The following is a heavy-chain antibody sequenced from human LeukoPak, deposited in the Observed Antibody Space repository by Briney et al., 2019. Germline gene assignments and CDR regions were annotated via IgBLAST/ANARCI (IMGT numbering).Heavy chain of an antibody. V-gene: IGHV4-4*07. CDR3: VRGFHVSVDNWFDY. D-gene: IGHD1-20*01. CDR2: LSEKESP. J-gene: IGHJ4*02. CDR1: GDSVIYSY. Sequence: PSETLSLTCSVSGDSVIYSYWSRIRQPAGKGLGFIGRLSEKESPNYNPSLRSRVTMSLDTSKNQFSLMLTSVTAADTAVYYCVRGFHVSVDNWFDYWGQGALVTVSA.